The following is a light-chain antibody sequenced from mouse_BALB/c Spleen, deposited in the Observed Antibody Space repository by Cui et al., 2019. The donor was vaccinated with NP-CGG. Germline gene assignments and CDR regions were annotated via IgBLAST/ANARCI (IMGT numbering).Light chain of an antibody. Sequence: QTTVTHESALTTAPGETGTLTCRSRTGAVTTSNYANWVQEKPDHLFTGLIGGTNNRAPGVPARFPGSLIGDKAALTITGAQTDDEAIYFCALWYSNHWVFGGGTKLTVL. J-gene: IGLJ1*01. V-gene: IGLV1*01. CDR2: GTN. CDR3: ALWYSNHWV. CDR1: TGAVTTSNY.